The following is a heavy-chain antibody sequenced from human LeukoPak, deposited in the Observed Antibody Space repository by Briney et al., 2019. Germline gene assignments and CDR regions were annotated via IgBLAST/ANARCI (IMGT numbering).Heavy chain of an antibody. D-gene: IGHD6-13*01. J-gene: IGHJ4*02. CDR1: GFTFSNAW. CDR3: TTNAAVGTWEVFDY. CDR2: IKSKTDGGTT. Sequence: GGSLRLSCAASGFTFSNAWMSWVRQAPGKGLEWVGRIKSKTDGGTTDYAAPVKGRFTISRDDSKNTVYLQMNSLKTEDTAVYYCTTNAAVGTWEVFDYWGQGTLVTVSS. V-gene: IGHV3-15*01.